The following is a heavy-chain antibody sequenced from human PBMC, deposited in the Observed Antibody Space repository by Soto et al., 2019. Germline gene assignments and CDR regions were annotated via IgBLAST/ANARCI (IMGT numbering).Heavy chain of an antibody. D-gene: IGHD3-16*02. CDR1: GYSFTSYW. V-gene: IGHV5-10-1*01. J-gene: IGHJ4*02. CDR3: ASSIGYLYYFDY. CDR2: IDPSDSYT. Sequence: GESLKISCKGSGYSFTSYWISWVRQMPGKGLEWMGRIDPSDSYTNYSPSFQGHVTISADKSISTAYLQWSSLKASDTAMYYCASSIGYLYYFDYWGQGTLVTVSS.